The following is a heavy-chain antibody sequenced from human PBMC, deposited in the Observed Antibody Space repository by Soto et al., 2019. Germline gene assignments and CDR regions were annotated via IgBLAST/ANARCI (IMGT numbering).Heavy chain of an antibody. J-gene: IGHJ5*02. D-gene: IGHD2-15*01. V-gene: IGHV4-31*03. CDR2: IYYSGST. CDR3: ATCVEARGRRFDH. CDR1: GGSISSGCYY. Sequence: SETLSLTCTVSGGSISSGCYYWSWIRQHPGKRLEWIGYIYYSGSTYYKPSLKSRVTISVDTSKNQFSLKLSSVTAADTAVYYCATCVEARGRRFDHCGQGTLVTVSS.